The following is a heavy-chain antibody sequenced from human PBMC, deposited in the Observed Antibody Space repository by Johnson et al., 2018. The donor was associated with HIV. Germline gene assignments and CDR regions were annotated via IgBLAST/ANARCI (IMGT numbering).Heavy chain of an antibody. CDR2: ISYDGSDK. CDR1: GFTFSAYA. V-gene: IGHV3-30-3*01. D-gene: IGHD4-23*01. CDR3: ARAGYGGNYAFDI. J-gene: IGHJ3*02. Sequence: QVQLVESGGGVVQPGRSLRLSCAASGFTFSAYAIHWVRQAPGKGLEWVAVISYDGSDKYYADSVKGRFTISSDNAKHSLYLQMNSLRAEDTAVYYCARAGYGGNYAFDIWGQGTMVTVSS.